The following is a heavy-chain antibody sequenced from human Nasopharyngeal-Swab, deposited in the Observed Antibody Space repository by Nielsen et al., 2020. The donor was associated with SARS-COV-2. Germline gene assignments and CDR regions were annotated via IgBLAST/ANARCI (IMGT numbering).Heavy chain of an antibody. CDR1: GFTFGDFA. J-gene: IGHJ4*02. CDR2: ISRTSHGGIP. Sequence: GGSLRLSCTTSGFTFGDFAVTWVRQAPGRGMEGQGFISRTSHGGIPEYARSVKGRFIISRDDSKNTAYLHMNSLKTDDTATYYCTPSPDYWGPGSLVTVSS. CDR3: TPSPDY. V-gene: IGHV3-49*04.